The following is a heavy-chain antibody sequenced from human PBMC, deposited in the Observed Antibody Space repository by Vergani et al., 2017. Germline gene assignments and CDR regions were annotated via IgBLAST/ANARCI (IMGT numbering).Heavy chain of an antibody. J-gene: IGHJ4*02. CDR3: TRSEGSGGRCYGNYFDC. V-gene: IGHV3-66*02. CDR1: GFIVSTYY. Sequence: EVQLVESGGGLVQPGGSLRLSCAASGFIVSTYYMSWVRQAPGKGLEWVSVINSDGSTSYADSVKGRFTISRDTSRNMLYLQMNTLRVEDTAVYYCTRSEGSGGRCYGNYFDCWGQGIMVTVSS. D-gene: IGHD2-15*01. CDR2: INSDGST.